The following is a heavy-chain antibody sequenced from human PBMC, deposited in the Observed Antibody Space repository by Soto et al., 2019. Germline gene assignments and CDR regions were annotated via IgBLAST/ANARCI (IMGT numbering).Heavy chain of an antibody. Sequence: QVQLVQSGAEVKKPGSSVKVSCKASGGTFSSYAISWVRQAPGQGLEWMGGIIPMFGTANYAQKFQGRVTITADESTSTAYMELSSLRSEDTAVYYCARDLGGGGYNFLGVDAFDIWGQGTMVTVSS. CDR2: IIPMFGTA. V-gene: IGHV1-69*01. CDR3: ARDLGGGGYNFLGVDAFDI. D-gene: IGHD5-12*01. J-gene: IGHJ3*02. CDR1: GGTFSSYA.